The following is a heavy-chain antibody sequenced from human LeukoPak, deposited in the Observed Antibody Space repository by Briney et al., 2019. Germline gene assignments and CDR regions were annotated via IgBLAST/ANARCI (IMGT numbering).Heavy chain of an antibody. CDR1: GFMFRNYA. D-gene: IGHD3-3*01. V-gene: IGHV3-23*01. CDR3: GNDRSFWNGADPDF. CDR2: ISGSGDTT. J-gene: IGHJ4*02. Sequence: GGSLRLSCGASGFMFRNYAMTWVRQGPGKGLEWVAGISGSGDTTNYEESVRGRFTISRDNAQNILYLEMNSLRGDDTAVYYCGNDRSFWNGADPDFWGQGTLVTVSS.